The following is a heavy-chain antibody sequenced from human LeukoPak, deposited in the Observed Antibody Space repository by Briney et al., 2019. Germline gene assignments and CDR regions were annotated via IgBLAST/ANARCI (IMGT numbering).Heavy chain of an antibody. V-gene: IGHV1-2*02. D-gene: IGHD1-26*01. CDR1: GYTFTGYY. J-gene: IGHJ4*02. Sequence: ASVKVSCKASGYTFTGYYMHWVRQAPGQGLEWMGWINPNSGGTNYAQKFQGRVTMTRDTSISTAYMELSRLRPDDTAVYYCARSGVIVGAANDYWGQGTLVTVSS. CDR3: ARSGVIVGAANDY. CDR2: INPNSGGT.